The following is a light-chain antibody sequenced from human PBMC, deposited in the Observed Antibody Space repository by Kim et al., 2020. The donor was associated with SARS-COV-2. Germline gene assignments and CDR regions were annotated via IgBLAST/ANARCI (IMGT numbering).Light chain of an antibody. Sequence: SLSPGERATLSCRASQSVGSNFLAWYQQKPGQAPRLLIYGASSRATGIPDKFSVSGSGTDFTLTINRLEPEDFAVYYCQQYGSSPTFGQGTKLEI. CDR3: QQYGSSPT. J-gene: IGKJ2*01. CDR2: GAS. CDR1: QSVGSNF. V-gene: IGKV3-20*01.